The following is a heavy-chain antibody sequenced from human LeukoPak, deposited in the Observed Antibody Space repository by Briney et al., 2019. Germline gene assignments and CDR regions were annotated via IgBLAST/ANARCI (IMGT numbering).Heavy chain of an antibody. CDR1: GFTFTTSA. V-gene: IGHV1-58*01. D-gene: IGHD2-8*02. Sequence: SVTVSCTASGFTFTTSAVQWVRQARGQRLEWIGRIVVGSGNTDHAQKFQGRLTITRDISTSTAYMELSSLTSDDTAVYYCAAVPNANAWYWDDAFDIWGQGTMVTVSS. CDR2: IVVGSGNT. CDR3: AAVPNANAWYWDDAFDI. J-gene: IGHJ3*02.